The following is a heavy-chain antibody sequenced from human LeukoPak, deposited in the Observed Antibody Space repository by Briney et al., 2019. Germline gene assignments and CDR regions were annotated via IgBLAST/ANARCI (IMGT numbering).Heavy chain of an antibody. V-gene: IGHV4-39*01. CDR1: GGSVSSIPFY. J-gene: IGHJ4*02. CDR2: IYYSGST. Sequence: SETLSLTCTVSGGSVSSIPFYWGWIRQPPEKGLQWLGNIYYSGSTYYNPSLSSRVTMSVDTSKNQFSLKMTSVTAADTAVYYCARLSKGRYFDYIFDYWGQGILVTVSS. D-gene: IGHD3-9*01. CDR3: ARLSKGRYFDYIFDY.